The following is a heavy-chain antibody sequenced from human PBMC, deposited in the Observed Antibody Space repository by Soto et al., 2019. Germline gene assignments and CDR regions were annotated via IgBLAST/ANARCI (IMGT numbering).Heavy chain of an antibody. CDR2: ISGSGGST. Sequence: GGSLRLSCAASGFTFSSYAMSWVRQAPGKGLEWVSAISGSGGSTYYADSVKGRFTISRDNSKNTLYLQMNSLRAEDTAVYYCAKDLVSGLVEMAHWYWGQGTLVTVSS. J-gene: IGHJ4*02. D-gene: IGHD2-15*01. CDR3: AKDLVSGLVEMAHWY. CDR1: GFTFSSYA. V-gene: IGHV3-23*01.